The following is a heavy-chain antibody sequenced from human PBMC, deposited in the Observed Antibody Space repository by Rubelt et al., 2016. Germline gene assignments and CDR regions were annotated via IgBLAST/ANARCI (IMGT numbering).Heavy chain of an antibody. V-gene: IGHV3-48*04. CDR3: AKSDGPMYSSGRMYYYGMDV. Sequence: GKGLEWVSYISSSSSTIYYADSVKGRFTISRDNAKNSLYLQMNSLRPEDTALYYCAKSDGPMYSSGRMYYYGMDVWGQGTTVTVSS. D-gene: IGHD6-19*01. J-gene: IGHJ6*02. CDR2: ISSSSSTI.